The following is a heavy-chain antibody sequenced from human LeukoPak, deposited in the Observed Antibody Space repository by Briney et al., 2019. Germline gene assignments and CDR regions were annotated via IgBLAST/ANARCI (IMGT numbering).Heavy chain of an antibody. CDR3: AKSNVYYYYYYMDV. J-gene: IGHJ6*03. CDR2: INPNSGGT. V-gene: IGHV1-2*02. Sequence: GASVKVSCKASGYTFTGYYMHWVRQAPGQGLEWMGWINPNSGGTNYAQKFQGRVTMTRDTSISTAYMELSRLRSDDTAVYYCAKSNVYYYYYYMDVWGKGTTVTVS. CDR1: GYTFTGYY. D-gene: IGHD1-1*01.